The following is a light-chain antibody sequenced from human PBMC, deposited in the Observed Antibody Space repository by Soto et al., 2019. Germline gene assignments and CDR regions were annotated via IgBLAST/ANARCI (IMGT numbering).Light chain of an antibody. CDR1: SSDVCAYNY. J-gene: IGLJ1*01. V-gene: IGLV2-14*01. CDR2: EVS. CDR3: TSYTTTSTEV. Sequence: QSVLTQPASVSGSPGQSITISCIGSSSDVCAYNYVSWYQQHPGKAPKLMIYEVSNRPSGVSNRFSGSKSGNTASLTISGLQAEDEADYYCTSYTTTSTEVFGSGTKVTVL.